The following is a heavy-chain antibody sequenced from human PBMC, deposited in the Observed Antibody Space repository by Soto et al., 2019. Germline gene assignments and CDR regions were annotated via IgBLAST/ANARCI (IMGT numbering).Heavy chain of an antibody. D-gene: IGHD2-21*01. J-gene: IGHJ4*02. Sequence: GESLKISCAASGFSFRDYFMSWLRQAPGKGLEWVSYIGPYGNSIYYADSVKGRFTISRDDATKSLHLHINSLRTDDTAVYYCARDDHTYGVYWGQGTPVTVS. CDR3: ARDDHTYGVY. CDR1: GFSFRDYF. CDR2: IGPYGNSI. V-gene: IGHV3-11*01.